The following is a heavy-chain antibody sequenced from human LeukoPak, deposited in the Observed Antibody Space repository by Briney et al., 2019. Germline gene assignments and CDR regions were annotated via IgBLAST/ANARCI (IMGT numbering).Heavy chain of an antibody. D-gene: IGHD2-15*01. Sequence: PSETLSLTCTVSGYSISSGYYWGWIRPPPGKGLEWIGSIYHSESTYYNPSLKSRVTISVDTSKNQFSLKLSSVTAADTAVYYCARDWIKPECSGGSCYSGYYYYGMDVWGQGTTVTVSS. CDR2: IYHSEST. J-gene: IGHJ6*02. CDR3: ARDWIKPECSGGSCYSGYYYYGMDV. V-gene: IGHV4-38-2*02. CDR1: GYSISSGYY.